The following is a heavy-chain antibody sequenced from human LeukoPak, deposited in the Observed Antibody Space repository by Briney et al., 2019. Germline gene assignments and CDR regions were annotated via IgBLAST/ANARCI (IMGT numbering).Heavy chain of an antibody. D-gene: IGHD3-3*01. CDR1: GFTFSSYA. CDR2: ISGSGGST. Sequence: PGGSLRLSCAASGFTFSSYAMSWVRQAPGKGLEWVSGISGSGGSTYCADSVKGRFTISRDNSKNTLYLQMNSQRAEDTAVYYCAKLTGVANWFDPWGQGTLVTVSS. CDR3: AKLTGVANWFDP. J-gene: IGHJ5*02. V-gene: IGHV3-23*01.